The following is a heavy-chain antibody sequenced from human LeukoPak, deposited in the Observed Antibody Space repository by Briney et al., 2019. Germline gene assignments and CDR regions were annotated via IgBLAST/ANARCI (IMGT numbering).Heavy chain of an antibody. Sequence: GGSLRLSCTASGFTLSSYAMSWVRQAPGEGLEWVSAISGSGGSTYYADSVKGRFTISRDNSKNTLYLQMNSLRAEDTAVYYCAKVGPRRLRFLEWSNYGNWFDPWGQGTLVTVSS. CDR3: AKVGPRRLRFLEWSNYGNWFDP. V-gene: IGHV3-23*01. CDR1: GFTLSSYA. D-gene: IGHD3-3*01. J-gene: IGHJ5*02. CDR2: ISGSGGST.